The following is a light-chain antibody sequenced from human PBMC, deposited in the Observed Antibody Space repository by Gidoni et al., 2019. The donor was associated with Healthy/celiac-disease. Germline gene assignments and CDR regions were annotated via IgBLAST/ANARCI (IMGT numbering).Light chain of an antibody. V-gene: IGLV4-69*01. CDR3: QTWGTGFWV. CDR1: SGHSSYA. CDR2: LNSDGSH. J-gene: IGLJ3*02. Sequence: QLVLTQSPSASASLGASVCLTCTLSSGHSSYAIAWHQQQPEKGPRYLMKLNSDGSHSKGDGIPDRFSGSSSGAERYLTISSLQSEDEADYYCQTWGTGFWVFGGGTKLTVL.